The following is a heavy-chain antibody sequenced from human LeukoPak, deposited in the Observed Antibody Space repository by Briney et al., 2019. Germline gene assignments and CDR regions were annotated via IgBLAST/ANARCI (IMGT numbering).Heavy chain of an antibody. V-gene: IGHV4-39*01. CDR2: IYYSEST. Sequence: SETLSLTCTVSGGSISSSSYYWGWIRQPPGKGLEWIGSIYYSESTYYNPSLKSRVTISVDTSKNQFSLKLSSVTAADTAVYYCARRADIVVVPAARESLPLEYYYYYMDVWGKGTTVTVSS. CDR3: ARRADIVVVPAARESLPLEYYYYYMDV. J-gene: IGHJ6*03. CDR1: GGSISSSSYY. D-gene: IGHD2-2*01.